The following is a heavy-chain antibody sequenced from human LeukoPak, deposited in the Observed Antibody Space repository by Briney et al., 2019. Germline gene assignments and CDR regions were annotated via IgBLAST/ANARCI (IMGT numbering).Heavy chain of an antibody. J-gene: IGHJ4*02. D-gene: IGHD5-18*01. CDR2: IRYDGSNK. Sequence: GGSLRLSCAASGFTFSDYAMSWVRQAPGKGLEWVAFIRYDGSNKYYADSVKGRFTISRDNSKNTLYLQMNSLRAEDTAVYYCATRQEVGLWDPLKYWGQGTLVTVSS. CDR1: GFTFSDYA. V-gene: IGHV3-30*02. CDR3: ATRQEVGLWDPLKY.